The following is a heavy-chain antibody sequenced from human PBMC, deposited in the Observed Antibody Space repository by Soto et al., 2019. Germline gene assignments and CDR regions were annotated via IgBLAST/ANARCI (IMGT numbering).Heavy chain of an antibody. CDR1: GGFVSSSSYS. CDR3: ARLNGYCISTNCHGYYGMDV. J-gene: IGHJ6*02. CDR2: MYSSEST. D-gene: IGHD2-2*03. V-gene: IGHV4-39*01. Sequence: SETLSLTCSVSGGFVSSSSYSWGWIRQSPGKGLEWIGTMYSSESTYYNPSLLSRVTISVDTSKNEFSLRLSSVTAADTAVYYCARLNGYCISTNCHGYYGMDVWGQGPTVTVSS.